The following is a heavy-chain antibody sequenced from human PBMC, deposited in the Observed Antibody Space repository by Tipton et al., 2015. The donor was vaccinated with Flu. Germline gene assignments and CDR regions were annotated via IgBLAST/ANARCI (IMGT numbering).Heavy chain of an antibody. Sequence: TLSLTCTVSGGSISSSSYYWGWIRQPPGKGLEWIGSIYYSGSTYYNQSLKSRVTISVDTSKNQFSLKLSSVTAADTAVYYCARDPPYYDFWSGYNASYWGQGTLLTVSS. CDR1: GGSISSSSYY. D-gene: IGHD3-3*01. CDR3: ARDPPYYDFWSGYNASY. CDR2: IYYSGST. V-gene: IGHV4-39*07. J-gene: IGHJ4*02.